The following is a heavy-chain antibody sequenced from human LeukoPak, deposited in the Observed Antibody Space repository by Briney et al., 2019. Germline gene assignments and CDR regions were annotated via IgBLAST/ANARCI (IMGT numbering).Heavy chain of an antibody. CDR3: TTGPEVGLLDLNEFDY. V-gene: IGHV3-15*07. CDR2: IISKTDDGTT. D-gene: IGHD2/OR15-2a*01. J-gene: IGHJ4*02. Sequence: VGCLRLSCAASGFTFSNAWMNWVCEAPGEGLECGGRIISKTDDGTTDYAAPMKDRFTISREDSKNTQDLQMNSLTNEDTAMYYCTTGPEVGLLDLNEFDYWGQGTLVTVSS. CDR1: GFTFSNAW.